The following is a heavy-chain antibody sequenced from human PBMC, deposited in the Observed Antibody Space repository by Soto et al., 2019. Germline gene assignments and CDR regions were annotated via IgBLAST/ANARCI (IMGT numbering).Heavy chain of an antibody. V-gene: IGHV3-7*05. CDR3: ARNRDWSFDQ. CDR1: GFTFSDYW. CDR2: IKPDGSEI. D-gene: IGHD3-9*01. Sequence: EVQLVESGGGLVQPGGSLRLSCAASGFTFSDYWMAWVRQAPGKGLEWVANIKPDGSEIYHVDSVKGRFTISRDNAKNSRYLQLNSLRAEDTAVCYCARNRDWSFDQWGQGTLVTVSS. J-gene: IGHJ4*02.